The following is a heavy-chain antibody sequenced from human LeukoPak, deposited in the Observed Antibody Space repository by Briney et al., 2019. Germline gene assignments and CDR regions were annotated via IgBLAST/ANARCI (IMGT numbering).Heavy chain of an antibody. Sequence: SETLSLTCTVSGGSISSYYWSWIRQPPGKGLEWIGYIYYSGSTNYNPSLKSRVTISVDTSKNQFSLKLSSVTAADTAVYYCARYSDGSGWAAFETWGQGTVVTVSS. V-gene: IGHV4-59*01. CDR1: GGSISSYY. D-gene: IGHD3-22*01. CDR3: ARYSDGSGWAAFET. CDR2: IYYSGST. J-gene: IGHJ3*02.